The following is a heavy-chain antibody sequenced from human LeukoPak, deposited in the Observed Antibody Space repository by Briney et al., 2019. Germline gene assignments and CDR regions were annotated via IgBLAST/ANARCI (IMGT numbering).Heavy chain of an antibody. CDR1: GGSISNYH. Sequence: SETLSLTCTVSGGSISNYHWTWIRQPPGKGLEWIGYMSYSGRNNQNPSLKSRVTISVDASKNQFPLTLRSVTAADTAVYYCARRCSGDYGHWFDPWGQGTLVTVSS. D-gene: IGHD4-17*01. CDR3: ARRCSGDYGHWFDP. CDR2: MSYSGRN. J-gene: IGHJ5*02. V-gene: IGHV4-59*08.